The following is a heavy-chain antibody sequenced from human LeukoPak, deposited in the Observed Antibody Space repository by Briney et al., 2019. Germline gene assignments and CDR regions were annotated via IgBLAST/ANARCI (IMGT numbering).Heavy chain of an antibody. D-gene: IGHD3-9*01. CDR1: GYSITSSSW. Sequence: SETLSLTCAVSGYSITSSSWWGWIRQPPGKGLEWIGYIYHSGTTYYNPSLQSRVTMSVDTSKNQFSLKLSSVTAVDTAVYYCARGTLTGRVVYLDSWGQGTLVTVSS. V-gene: IGHV4-28*03. J-gene: IGHJ4*02. CDR2: IYHSGTT. CDR3: ARGTLTGRVVYLDS.